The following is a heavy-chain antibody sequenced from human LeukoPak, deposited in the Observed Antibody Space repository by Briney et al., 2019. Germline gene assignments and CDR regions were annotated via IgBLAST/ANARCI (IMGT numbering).Heavy chain of an antibody. Sequence: SETLSLTCTVSGGSISSYYWSWIRQPPGKGLEWIGYIYHSGSTNYNPSLKSRATISVDTSKNQFSLKLSSVTAADTAVYYCAREDDILTGYPQFDYWGQGTLVTVSS. D-gene: IGHD3-9*01. CDR1: GGSISSYY. V-gene: IGHV4-59*12. CDR3: AREDDILTGYPQFDY. J-gene: IGHJ4*02. CDR2: IYHSGST.